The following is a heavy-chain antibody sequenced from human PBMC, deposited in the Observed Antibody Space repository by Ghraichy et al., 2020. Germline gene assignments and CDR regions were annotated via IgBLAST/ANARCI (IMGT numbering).Heavy chain of an antibody. D-gene: IGHD2/OR15-2a*01. Sequence: SQTLSLTCAVYGGSFSGYYWSWIRQPPGKGLEWIGEINHSGSTNYNPSLKSRVTISVDTSKNQFSLKLSSVTAADTAVYYCARDVTGIRGMDVWGQGTTVTVSS. J-gene: IGHJ6*02. V-gene: IGHV4-34*01. CDR1: GGSFSGYY. CDR2: INHSGST. CDR3: ARDVTGIRGMDV.